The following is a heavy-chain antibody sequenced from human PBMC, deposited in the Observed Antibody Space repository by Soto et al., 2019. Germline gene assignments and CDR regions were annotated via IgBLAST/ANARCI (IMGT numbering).Heavy chain of an antibody. Sequence: GESLKISCKASGFTFSSYSLGWVRHMPGKGLQWMGNIFSSDSSAKYSPSFVGQVTISVDRSINTAYLQWSSLKVSDTAIYYCGTWRGSSWFDYWGPGTLVTVSS. J-gene: IGHJ4*02. CDR2: IFSSDSSA. D-gene: IGHD2-2*01. V-gene: IGHV5-51*01. CDR1: GFTFSSYS. CDR3: GTWRGSSWFDY.